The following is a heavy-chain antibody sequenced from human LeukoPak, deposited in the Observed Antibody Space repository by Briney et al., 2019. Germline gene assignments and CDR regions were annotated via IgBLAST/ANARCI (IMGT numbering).Heavy chain of an antibody. Sequence: SETLSLTCAVYGGSFSGYYWRWIRQPPGKGLEWIGEINHSGSTNYNPSLKSRVTISVDTSKNQFSLKLSSVTAADTAVYYCARGHYDFWSGYYAYLDYWGQGTLVTVSS. CDR1: GGSFSGYY. CDR3: ARGHYDFWSGYYAYLDY. V-gene: IGHV4-34*01. D-gene: IGHD3-3*01. J-gene: IGHJ4*02. CDR2: INHSGST.